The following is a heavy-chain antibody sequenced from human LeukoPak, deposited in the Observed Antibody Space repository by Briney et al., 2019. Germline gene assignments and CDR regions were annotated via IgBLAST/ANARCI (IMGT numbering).Heavy chain of an antibody. Sequence: ASVKVSCKASGYTFTGYYMHWVRQATGQGLEWMGWMNPNSGNTGYAQKFQGRVTMTRNTSISTAYMELSSLRSEDTAVYYCARDHVVGLAPFDPWGQGTLVTVSS. CDR1: GYTFTGYY. D-gene: IGHD2-15*01. J-gene: IGHJ5*02. CDR2: MNPNSGNT. V-gene: IGHV1-8*02. CDR3: ARDHVVGLAPFDP.